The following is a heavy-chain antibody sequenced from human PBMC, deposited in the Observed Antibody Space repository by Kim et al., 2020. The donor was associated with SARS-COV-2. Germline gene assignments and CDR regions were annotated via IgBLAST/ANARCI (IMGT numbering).Heavy chain of an antibody. J-gene: IGHJ4*02. CDR2: INAGTGNT. D-gene: IGHD2-15*01. V-gene: IGHV1-3*01. CDR1: GYTFTSYG. Sequence: ASVKVYCKASGYTFTSYGMHWVRQAPGQRLEWMGWINAGTGNTKYSQKFEGRVTITRDTSASTAYMELCSPRSEDTAVYYCARDHRYCSGSTCYGEAIDYWGQGTLVTVSS. CDR3: ARDHRYCSGSTCYGEAIDY.